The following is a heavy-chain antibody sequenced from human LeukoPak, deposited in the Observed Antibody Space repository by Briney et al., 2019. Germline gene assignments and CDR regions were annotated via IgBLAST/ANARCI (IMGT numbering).Heavy chain of an antibody. CDR1: GGSFSGYY. Sequence: SETLSLTCAVYGGSFSGYYWSWIRQPPGKGLEWIGEINHSGSTNYNPSLKSRVTISVDTSKNQFSPKLSSVTAADTAVYYCARVDSTYGYAGGNYFDSWGQGTLVTVSS. D-gene: IGHD5-18*01. V-gene: IGHV4-34*01. CDR3: ARVDSTYGYAGGNYFDS. J-gene: IGHJ4*02. CDR2: INHSGST.